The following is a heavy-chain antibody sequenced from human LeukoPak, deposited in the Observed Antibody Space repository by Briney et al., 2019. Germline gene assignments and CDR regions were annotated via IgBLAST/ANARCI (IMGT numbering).Heavy chain of an antibody. CDR2: ISAYNGNT. D-gene: IGHD1-26*01. J-gene: IGHJ5*02. Sequence: ASVKVSCKASGYTFTSYGISWVRQAPGQGLEWMGWISAYNGNTNQAQKFQGRVTMTTDTSTSTAYMELKSLRSDDTAVYYCARDGTRAYNWFDPWGQGTLVTVSS. CDR3: ARDGTRAYNWFDP. CDR1: GYTFTSYG. V-gene: IGHV1-18*01.